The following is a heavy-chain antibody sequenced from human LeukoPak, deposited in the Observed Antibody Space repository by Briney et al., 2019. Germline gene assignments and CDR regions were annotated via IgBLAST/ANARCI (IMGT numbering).Heavy chain of an antibody. J-gene: IGHJ4*02. CDR1: GFTFSSYA. D-gene: IGHD3-10*01. CDR3: AKDFGHENYFDF. Sequence: GGSLRLSCAASGFTFSSYAMHWVRQAPGKGLEWVAVISYDGSNKYYADSVKGRFTISRDNAKNSLYLQMNSLRADDTAVYYCAKDFGHENYFDFWGQGTLVTVSS. V-gene: IGHV3-30-3*01. CDR2: ISYDGSNK.